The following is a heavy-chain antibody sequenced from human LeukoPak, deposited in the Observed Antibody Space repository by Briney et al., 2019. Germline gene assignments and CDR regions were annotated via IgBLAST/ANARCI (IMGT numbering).Heavy chain of an antibody. CDR2: INPSGDST. D-gene: IGHD2-15*01. V-gene: IGHV1-46*01. CDR3: ARDLDPLGYCSGGSCPASPL. J-gene: IGHJ4*02. Sequence: ASVKVSCKASGYTFTSYYMHWVRQAPGQGLEWMGIINPSGDSTSYAQKFQGRVTMTRDTYTSTVYIELSSLRSEDTAVYYCARDLDPLGYCSGGSCPASPLWGQGTLVTVSS. CDR1: GYTFTSYY.